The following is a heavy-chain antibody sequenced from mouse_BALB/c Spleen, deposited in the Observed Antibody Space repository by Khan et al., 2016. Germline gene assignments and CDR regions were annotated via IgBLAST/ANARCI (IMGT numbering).Heavy chain of an antibody. CDR1: GDSITSGY. CDR3: ASYLLNYFDS. CDR2: ISYSGNT. J-gene: IGHJ2*01. Sequence: MQLEESGPSLVKPSQTLSLTCSVTGDSITSGYWNWLRKFPGNKLEYLGYISYSGNTYYNPSLKRRISITRDTSKNQYYPRLNSVTTEDRATYYCASYLLNYFDSWGQGTTLTVSS. V-gene: IGHV3-8*02. D-gene: IGHD2-1*01.